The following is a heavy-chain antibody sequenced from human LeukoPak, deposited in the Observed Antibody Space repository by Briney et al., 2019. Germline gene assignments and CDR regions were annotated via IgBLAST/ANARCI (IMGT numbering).Heavy chain of an antibody. D-gene: IGHD5-18*01. CDR3: ARIAPHTALVTNWFAP. Sequence: SGPTLVNPTETLTQTCTVSRFSLSNARMGVRWIRQPPGKALEWLAHIFWNDEKSYSTSLKSRLTISKDTSKSQVVLTMTNMDPVDTATYYCARIAPHTALVTNWFAPWGQGTLVTVSS. CDR1: RFSLSNARMG. CDR2: IFWNDEK. V-gene: IGHV2-26*01. J-gene: IGHJ5*02.